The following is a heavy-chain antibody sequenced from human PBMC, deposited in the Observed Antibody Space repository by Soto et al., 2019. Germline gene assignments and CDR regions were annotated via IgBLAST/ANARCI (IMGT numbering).Heavy chain of an antibody. V-gene: IGHV3-23*01. CDR3: AKVSRGIGVVPAALN. J-gene: IGHJ4*02. CDR1: GHTFHNYA. D-gene: IGHD2-2*01. CDR2: ISGSGGST. Sequence: EVQLLESGGGLEQPGGSLRLSCVGSGHTFHNYAMTWVRQAPGKGLEWVSGISGSGGSTYYADSVGGRFTISRDDSKNTLYLQMNGLRAEDTAVYYCAKVSRGIGVVPAALNWGQGTLVTVSS.